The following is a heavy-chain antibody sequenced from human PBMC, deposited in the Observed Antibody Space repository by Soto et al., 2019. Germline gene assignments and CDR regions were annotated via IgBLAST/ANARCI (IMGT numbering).Heavy chain of an antibody. CDR2: IDWDDDK. J-gene: IGHJ4*02. V-gene: IGHV2-70*11. CDR1: GFSLSTSGMC. D-gene: IGHD3-9*01. Sequence: SGPTLVNPTQTLTLACTFSGFSLSTSGMCVSWIRQPPGKALEWLARIDWDDDKYYSTSLKTRLTISKDTSKNQVVLTMTNMDPVDTATYYCARTTSYDILTGTLGALDHWGQGTLVTVSS. CDR3: ARTTSYDILTGTLGALDH.